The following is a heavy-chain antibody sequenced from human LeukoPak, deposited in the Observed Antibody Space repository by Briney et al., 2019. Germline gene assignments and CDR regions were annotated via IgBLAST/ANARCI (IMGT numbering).Heavy chain of an antibody. CDR3: ARGASIF. CDR2: INHSGST. Sequence: SETLSLTCAVYGGSFSGYYWSWIRQPPGKGLEWIGEINHSGSTNYNPSLKRRVTISVDTSKNQFSLKLSSVTAADTAVYYCARGASIFGGQGTLVTVSS. J-gene: IGHJ4*02. D-gene: IGHD6-6*01. V-gene: IGHV4-34*01. CDR1: GGSFSGYY.